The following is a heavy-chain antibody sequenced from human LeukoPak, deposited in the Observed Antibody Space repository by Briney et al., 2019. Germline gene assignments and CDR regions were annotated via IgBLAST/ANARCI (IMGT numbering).Heavy chain of an antibody. Sequence: SVKVSCKASGGTFSSYAISWVRQAPGQGLEWMGGIIPIFGTANYAQKFQGRVTITTDESTSTAYMELSSLRSEDTAVYYCARVYCTNGVCYSLDYWGQGPLVTVSS. CDR1: GGTFSSYA. D-gene: IGHD2-8*01. CDR2: IIPIFGTA. CDR3: ARVYCTNGVCYSLDY. V-gene: IGHV1-69*05. J-gene: IGHJ4*02.